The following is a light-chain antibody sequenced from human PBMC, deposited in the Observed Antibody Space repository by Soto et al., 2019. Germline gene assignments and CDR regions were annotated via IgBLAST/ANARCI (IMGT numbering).Light chain of an antibody. CDR1: SSDVGGHNY. CDR2: SVS. V-gene: IGLV2-11*01. J-gene: IGLJ1*01. Sequence: QSALTQPRSVSGSPGQSVTISCTGTSSDVGGHNYVSWYQQHPGKAPKLMISSVSKRPSGVPDRFSGSKSGNTASLTISGLQAEDEADYYCCSYAGGYTYVFGTGTQLTVL. CDR3: CSYAGGYTYV.